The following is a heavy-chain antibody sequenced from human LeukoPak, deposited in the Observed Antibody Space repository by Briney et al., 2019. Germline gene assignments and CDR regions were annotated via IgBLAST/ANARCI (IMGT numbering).Heavy chain of an antibody. V-gene: IGHV1-69*01. Sequence: SVKVSCKASGGTFSSYAISWVRQAPGQGLEWMGGIIPIFGTANYAQKFQGRVTITADESTSTAYMELSSLRSEDTAVYYCARYYDFWSGLDAFDIWGQGTMVTVSS. J-gene: IGHJ3*02. CDR1: GGTFSSYA. CDR3: ARYYDFWSGLDAFDI. D-gene: IGHD3-3*01. CDR2: IIPIFGTA.